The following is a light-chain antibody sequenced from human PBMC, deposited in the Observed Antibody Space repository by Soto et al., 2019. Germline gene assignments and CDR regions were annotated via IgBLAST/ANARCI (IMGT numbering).Light chain of an antibody. J-gene: IGLJ2*01. CDR1: SGHSSYA. CDR2: LNSDGSH. CDR3: QTWGTGIPVV. Sequence: QPVLTQSPSASASLGASVKLTCTLSSGHSSYAIAWHQQHPEKGPRYLMKLNSDGSHSKGDGIPDRFSGSSSGAERYLTISSLQSEDEADYYCQTWGTGIPVVFGGGTKLTVL. V-gene: IGLV4-69*01.